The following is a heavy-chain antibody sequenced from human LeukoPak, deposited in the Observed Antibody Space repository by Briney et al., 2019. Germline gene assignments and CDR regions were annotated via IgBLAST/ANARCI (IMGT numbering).Heavy chain of an antibody. J-gene: IGHJ4*02. CDR3: ASLDKGNDVVFDY. D-gene: IGHD1-1*01. CDR2: IIPIFGTA. CDR1: GGTFSSYA. V-gene: IGHV1-69*05. Sequence: SVKVSCKASGGTFSSYAISWVRHAPGQGLEWMGGIIPIFGTANYAQKFQGRVTMTRDTSISTAYMELSRLRSDDTAVYYCASLDKGNDVVFDYWGQGTLVTVSS.